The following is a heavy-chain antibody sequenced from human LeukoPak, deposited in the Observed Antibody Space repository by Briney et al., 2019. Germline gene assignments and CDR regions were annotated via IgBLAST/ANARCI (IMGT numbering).Heavy chain of an antibody. CDR2: IIPIFGTA. V-gene: IGHV1-69*06. CDR1: GGTFSSYA. CDR3: AATAPGYSYGVGY. J-gene: IGHJ4*02. D-gene: IGHD5-18*01. Sequence: GASVKVSCKASGGTFSSYAISWVRPAPGQGLEWKGGIIPIFGTANYAQKFQGRVTITADKSTSTAYLELSSLRSEDTAVYYCAATAPGYSYGVGYWGQGTLVTVSS.